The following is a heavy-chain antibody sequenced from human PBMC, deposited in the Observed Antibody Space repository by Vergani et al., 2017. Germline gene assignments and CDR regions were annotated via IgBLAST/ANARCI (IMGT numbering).Heavy chain of an antibody. J-gene: IGHJ5*02. CDR3: TRHWAVVAANNWFDP. Sequence: QVQLEESGPGLVKPSETLSLTCTVSGGSFYTYYWSWIRQSPGKGLEWIGYIYSTGSTNYNPSLNSRVTMSVDTSKNQFSLKLRSVTAADTAVYYCTRHWAVVAANNWFDPWGQGTLVTVSS. V-gene: IGHV4-59*08. CDR2: IYSTGST. D-gene: IGHD2-15*01. CDR1: GGSFYTYY.